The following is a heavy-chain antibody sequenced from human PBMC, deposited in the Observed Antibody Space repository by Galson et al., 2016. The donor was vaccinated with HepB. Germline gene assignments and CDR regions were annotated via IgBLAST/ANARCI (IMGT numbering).Heavy chain of an antibody. CDR1: GFTFSSCA. CDR3: AKDFWGTYPDAFDI. J-gene: IGHJ3*02. D-gene: IGHD3-16*02. V-gene: IGHV3-23*01. Sequence: SLRLSCAASGFTFSSCAMTWVRQAPGKGLEWVSGISASGGRTYYADSVKGRFTISTDNSRNTLYLQMNSLRAEDTGVYYCAKDFWGTYPDAFDIWGQGTKVTVSS. CDR2: ISASGGRT.